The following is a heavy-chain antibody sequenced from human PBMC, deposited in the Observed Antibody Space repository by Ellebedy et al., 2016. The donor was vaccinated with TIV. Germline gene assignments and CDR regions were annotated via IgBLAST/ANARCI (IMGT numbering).Heavy chain of an antibody. CDR1: GFNFNAYY. CDR3: ARGYSYGYNL. D-gene: IGHD5-18*01. J-gene: IGHJ5*02. Sequence: PGGSLRLSCAASGFNFNAYYMIWVRQAPGRGLEWVSTISGLGGNTYYADSVKGRFTISRDNAKNSLYLQMKSLRDEDTAVYFCARGYSYGYNLWGQGTLVTVSS. V-gene: IGHV3-23*01. CDR2: ISGLGGNT.